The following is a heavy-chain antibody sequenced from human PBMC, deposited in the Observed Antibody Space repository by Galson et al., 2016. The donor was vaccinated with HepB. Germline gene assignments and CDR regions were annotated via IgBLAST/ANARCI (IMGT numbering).Heavy chain of an antibody. V-gene: IGHV3-23*01. J-gene: IGHJ4*02. CDR3: ARGTKRFCSGSNCYPLDH. Sequence: SLRLSCAASGFTFSTYAMNWVRQAPGKGLEWVSVITDSGDDTHHADSVKGRFIMSRDNSKNTVYLQMNNLRDEDTAIYFCARGTKRFCSGSNCYPLDHWGQGTLVTVSS. CDR2: ITDSGDDT. CDR1: GFTFSTYA. D-gene: IGHD2-15*01.